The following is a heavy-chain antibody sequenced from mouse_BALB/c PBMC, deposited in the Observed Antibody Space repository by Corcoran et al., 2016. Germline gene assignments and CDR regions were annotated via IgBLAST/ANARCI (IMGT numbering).Heavy chain of an antibody. Sequence: EVQLQQSGHELVKPGASVKISCKASGYPFTDHNMHGVKQSHGKSLEWIGYIYPYNGGTGYNQKFKSKATLTVDNYSSTAYMERRSLTSEDSAVYYCARDWDWYFDVWGAGTTVTVSS. D-gene: IGHD4-1*01. J-gene: IGHJ1*01. CDR1: GYPFTDHN. CDR2: IYPYNGGT. CDR3: ARDWDWYFDV. V-gene: IGHV1S29*02.